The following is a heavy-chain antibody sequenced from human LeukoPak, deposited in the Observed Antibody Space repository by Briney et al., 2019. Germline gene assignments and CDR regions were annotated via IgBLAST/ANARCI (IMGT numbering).Heavy chain of an antibody. CDR2: ISGSGGST. Sequence: GGSLRLSCAASGFTFSSYAMSWVRQAPGKGLEWVSVISGSGGSTYYADSVKGRFTISRDNSKNTLYLQMNSLRAEDTAVYYCAKEGCSGGSCYHDAFDIWGQGTMVTVSS. CDR1: GFTFSSYA. D-gene: IGHD2-15*01. V-gene: IGHV3-23*01. CDR3: AKEGCSGGSCYHDAFDI. J-gene: IGHJ3*02.